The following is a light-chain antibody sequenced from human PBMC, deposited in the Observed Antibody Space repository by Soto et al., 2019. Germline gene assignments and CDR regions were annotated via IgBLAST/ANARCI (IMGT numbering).Light chain of an antibody. V-gene: IGKV1-17*01. CDR3: QHFKSFPIT. Sequence: DIQMTQSPSSLSASVGDRVTITCRASQAIRNDLAWYQQKPGKAPKVLIYESSLLQSGVPSRFSGSGSGTDFTLTISSLQPEDFATYYCQHFKSFPITFGQGTRLEIK. CDR2: ESS. J-gene: IGKJ5*01. CDR1: QAIRND.